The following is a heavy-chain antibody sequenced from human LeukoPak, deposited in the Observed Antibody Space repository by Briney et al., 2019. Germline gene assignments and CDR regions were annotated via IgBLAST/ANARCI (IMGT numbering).Heavy chain of an antibody. V-gene: IGHV3-21*01. CDR2: ISSSSGYI. CDR3: ARELGDGYNFGDY. Sequence: GGSLRLSCAASGFTFSSYSMNWVRQAPGKGLEWVSSISSSSGYIYYADSVKGRFTISRDNAKNSLYLQMNSLRAEDTAVYYCARELGDGYNFGDYWGQGTLVTVSS. J-gene: IGHJ4*02. D-gene: IGHD5-24*01. CDR1: GFTFSSYS.